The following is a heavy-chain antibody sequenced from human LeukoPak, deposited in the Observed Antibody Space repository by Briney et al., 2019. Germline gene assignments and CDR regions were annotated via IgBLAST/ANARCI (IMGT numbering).Heavy chain of an antibody. V-gene: IGHV3-73*01. CDR2: IRGKANSYAT. Sequence: GGSLRLSCAASGFTLSGSAMHGVRQASGKGLEWVGRIRGKANSYATAYAASVKGRFTISRDDSKNTAYLQMNSLKTEDTAVYYCTREDPYETGEPNWFDPWGQGTLVTVSS. D-gene: IGHD5-12*01. CDR1: GFTLSGSA. CDR3: TREDPYETGEPNWFDP. J-gene: IGHJ5*02.